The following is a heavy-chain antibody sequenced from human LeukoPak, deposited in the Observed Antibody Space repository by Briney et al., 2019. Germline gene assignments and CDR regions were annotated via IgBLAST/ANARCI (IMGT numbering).Heavy chain of an antibody. Sequence: SETLSLTCAVSGGSISSRPYYWGWVRQPPRKGLDWIVSISYSGSLHYNPSLTSRVTICVDTSQNHLSLRLSSVTAADTAVYYCATLEIGDYYFDYWGQGTLVTVSS. D-gene: IGHD2-21*01. CDR3: ATLEIGDYYFDY. V-gene: IGHV4-39*01. CDR2: ISYSGSL. CDR1: GGSISSRPYY. J-gene: IGHJ4*02.